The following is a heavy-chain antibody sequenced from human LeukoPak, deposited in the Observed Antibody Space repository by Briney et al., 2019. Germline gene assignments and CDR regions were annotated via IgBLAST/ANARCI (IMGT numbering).Heavy chain of an antibody. Sequence: SETLSLTCTVSGGSISSYYWSWIRQPPGKGLEWIGYIYYSGSTNYNPSLKSRVTISVDTSKNQFSLKLSSVTAADTAVYYCATYCSSTSCNDAFDIWGQGTMVTVSS. D-gene: IGHD2-2*01. CDR2: IYYSGST. CDR3: ATYCSSTSCNDAFDI. CDR1: GGSISSYY. V-gene: IGHV4-59*01. J-gene: IGHJ3*02.